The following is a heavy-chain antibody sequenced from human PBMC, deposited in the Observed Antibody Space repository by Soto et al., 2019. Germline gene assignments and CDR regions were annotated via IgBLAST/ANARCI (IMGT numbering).Heavy chain of an antibody. J-gene: IGHJ4*02. Sequence: GGSLRLSCASSGLTFSSYGMHWVRQAPGKGLEWVAVIWYDGSNKYYADSVKGRFTISRDNSKNTLYLQMNSLRAEDTAVYYCARDAPLYDYIWETAGFDYWGQGTLVTVSS. V-gene: IGHV3-33*01. CDR2: IWYDGSNK. CDR3: ARDAPLYDYIWETAGFDY. CDR1: GLTFSSYG. D-gene: IGHD3-16*01.